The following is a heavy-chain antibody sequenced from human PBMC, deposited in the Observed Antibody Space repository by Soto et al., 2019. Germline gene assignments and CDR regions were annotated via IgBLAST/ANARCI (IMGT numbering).Heavy chain of an antibody. D-gene: IGHD4-17*01. CDR1: GYSITTGYY. CDR3: ARDYGDYEGNFDY. Sequence: PSETLSLTCALSGYSITTGYYWGWIRQPPGKGLEWSGGIYHSGSTYYNPSLKSRVTISVDTSKNQFSLKLSSVTAADTAVYYCARDYGDYEGNFDYWGQGTLVTVSS. J-gene: IGHJ4*02. CDR2: IYHSGST. V-gene: IGHV4-38-2*02.